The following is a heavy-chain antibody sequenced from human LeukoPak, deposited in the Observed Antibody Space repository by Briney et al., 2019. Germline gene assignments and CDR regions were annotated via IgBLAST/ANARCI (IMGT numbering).Heavy chain of an antibody. D-gene: IGHD3-22*01. CDR3: ARAGYYDTSGPNDY. CDR2: IITTGGST. V-gene: IGHV3-64*01. CDR1: GFTFNRYA. J-gene: IGHJ4*02. Sequence: GGALRLSCVASGFTFNRYAMAWVRQVPGKGLEYVSGIITTGGSTYYAKSVKGRFTISRDNSQNTLYLQLGSLRAENMAVYYCARAGYYDTSGPNDYWGQGTLVTVSS.